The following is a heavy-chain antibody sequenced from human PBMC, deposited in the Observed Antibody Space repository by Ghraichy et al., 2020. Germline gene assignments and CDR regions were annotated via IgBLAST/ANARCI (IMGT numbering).Heavy chain of an antibody. CDR3: ARGTGTPNYGMDV. D-gene: IGHD1-7*01. Sequence: SETLSLTCAVYGGSFSDYYWSWIRQPPGQGLEWIGEINHSGSTNCNPSLKSRVTISVDTSKNQFSLKLSSVTAADTAVYFCARGTGTPNYGMDVWGQGTTVTVSS. V-gene: IGHV4-34*01. CDR1: GGSFSDYY. CDR2: INHSGST. J-gene: IGHJ6*02.